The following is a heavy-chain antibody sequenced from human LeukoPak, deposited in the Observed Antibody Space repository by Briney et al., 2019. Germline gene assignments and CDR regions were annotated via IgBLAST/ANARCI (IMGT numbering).Heavy chain of an antibody. D-gene: IGHD6-19*01. V-gene: IGHV3-21*01. CDR3: ARATGIAVAGTSYYYYYGMDV. Sequence: VGSLRLSCAASGFTLSSDSMNWVRQAPGKGLERVSSISSSRYIYYADSVKGRFTISRDNAKNSLYLQMNSLRAEDTAVYYCARATGIAVAGTSYYYYYGMDVWGKGTTVTVSS. J-gene: IGHJ6*04. CDR1: GFTLSSDS. CDR2: ISSSRYI.